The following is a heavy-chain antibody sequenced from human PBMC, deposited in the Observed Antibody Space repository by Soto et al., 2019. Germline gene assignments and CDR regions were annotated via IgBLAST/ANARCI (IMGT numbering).Heavy chain of an antibody. CDR3: AKPGLATRSLVLYYFDY. Sequence: QVQLVESGGGVVQPGRSLRLSCAASGFTFSSYGMHWVRQAPGKGLEWVAVISYDGSNKYYADSVKGPFTISRDNSKNTLYLQMNSLRAEDTVVYYCAKPGLATRSLVLYYFDYWGQGTLVTVSS. D-gene: IGHD6-6*01. V-gene: IGHV3-30*18. CDR2: ISYDGSNK. CDR1: GFTFSSYG. J-gene: IGHJ4*02.